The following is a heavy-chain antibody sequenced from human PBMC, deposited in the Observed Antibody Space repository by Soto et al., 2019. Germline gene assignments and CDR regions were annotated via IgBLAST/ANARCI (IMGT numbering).Heavy chain of an antibody. CDR3: ARDGDRPQDGMDV. Sequence: QVQLQESGPGLVKPSETLSLTCTVSGGSVSSGSYYWSWIRQPPGKGLEWIGYIYYSGSTNYNPSLKSRVTISVDTSKNQFSLKLSSVTAADTAVYYCARDGDRPQDGMDVWGQGTTVTVSS. V-gene: IGHV4-61*01. J-gene: IGHJ6*02. CDR2: IYYSGST. D-gene: IGHD7-27*01. CDR1: GGSVSSGSYY.